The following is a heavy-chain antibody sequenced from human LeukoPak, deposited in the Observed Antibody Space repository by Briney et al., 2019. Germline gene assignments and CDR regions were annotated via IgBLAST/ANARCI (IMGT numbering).Heavy chain of an antibody. Sequence: SETLSLTCSVSGDSFSSFHWHWIRQPPGKGLEWIGYIFHTGSTNYNPSLERRVTMSVDTSKNQFSLHLTSVIAADTAVYYCAKVPGRYLDFLWYFDLWGRGTLVTVSS. V-gene: IGHV4-59*01. CDR3: AKVPGRYLDFLWYFDL. J-gene: IGHJ2*01. D-gene: IGHD3-9*01. CDR2: IFHTGST. CDR1: GDSFSSFH.